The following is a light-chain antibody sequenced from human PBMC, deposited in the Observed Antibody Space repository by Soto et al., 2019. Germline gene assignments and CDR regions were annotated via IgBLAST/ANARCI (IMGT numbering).Light chain of an antibody. CDR1: QNINSW. CDR3: QQYRSYWT. J-gene: IGKJ1*01. V-gene: IGKV1-5*03. Sequence: DIQMTQSPSTLSASVGDRVTISCRASQNINSWLAWYQQKPGKAPHLLIYKASNLQRGVPSRFSGSGSGTEFTLTISRLQPDDFATYYCQQYRSYWTFGQGTKVEIK. CDR2: KAS.